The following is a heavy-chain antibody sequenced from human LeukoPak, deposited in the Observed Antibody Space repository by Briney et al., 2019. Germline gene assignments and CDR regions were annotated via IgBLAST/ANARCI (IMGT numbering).Heavy chain of an antibody. V-gene: IGHV1-2*02. D-gene: IGHD3-10*01. CDR2: IKPSSGGT. CDR3: ARDLMVRGPMDV. J-gene: IGHJ6*03. CDR1: GYTFTNYY. Sequence: GASVKVSCKAFGYTFTNYYMHWVRQAPGQGLEWMGWIKPSSGGTNYAQNFQGRVTMTRDTSINTAYMELSRLRSDDTAVYYCARDLMVRGPMDVWGKGTTVTVSS.